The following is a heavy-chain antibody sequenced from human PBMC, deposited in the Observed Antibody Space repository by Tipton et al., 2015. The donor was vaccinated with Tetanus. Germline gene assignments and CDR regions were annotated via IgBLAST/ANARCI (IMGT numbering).Heavy chain of an antibody. CDR3: ARDRSHFYFGPQIDF. CDR2: IFGSGGT. J-gene: IGHJ4*02. CDR1: GDSISSGDYY. V-gene: IGHV4-31*11. D-gene: IGHD2/OR15-2a*01. Sequence: TLSLTCAVSGDSISSGDYYWTWIRQHPGRGLESIGYIFGSGGTFYNPSLESRVTISLDTSKNHFSLKLTSVTAAGTAVYYCARDRSHFYFGPQIDFWGQGTPVTASS.